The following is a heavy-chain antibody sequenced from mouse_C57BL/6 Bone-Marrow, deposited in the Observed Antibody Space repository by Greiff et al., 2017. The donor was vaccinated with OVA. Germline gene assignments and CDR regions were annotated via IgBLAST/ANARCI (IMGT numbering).Heavy chain of an antibody. V-gene: IGHV1-55*01. CDR3: APAYYSNYGAYFDY. CDR2: IYPGSGST. Sequence: QVQLKQPGAELVKPGASVKMSCKASGYTFTSYWITWVKQRPGQGLEWIGDIYPGSGSTNYNEKFKSKATLTVDTSSSTAYMQLSSLTSEDSAVYYCAPAYYSNYGAYFDYWGQGTTLTVSS. CDR1: GYTFTSYW. J-gene: IGHJ2*01. D-gene: IGHD2-5*01.